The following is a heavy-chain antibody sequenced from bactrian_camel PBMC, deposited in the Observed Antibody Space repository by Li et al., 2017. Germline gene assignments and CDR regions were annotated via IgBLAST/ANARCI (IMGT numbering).Heavy chain of an antibody. D-gene: IGHD5*01. CDR2: INSGGDST. CDR3: AAGPATYHGLRLAVRGYEY. CDR1: GFTFSSYA. J-gene: IGHJ4*01. V-gene: IGHV3S40*01. Sequence: DVQLVESGGGLVQPGGSLRLSCAASGFTFSSYAMSWVRQAPGKGLEWVSAINSGGDSTYYADSMKGRFTISRDNAKNTVYLQLNSLKTEDMAMYYCAAGPATYHGLRLAVRGYEYWGRGTQVTVS.